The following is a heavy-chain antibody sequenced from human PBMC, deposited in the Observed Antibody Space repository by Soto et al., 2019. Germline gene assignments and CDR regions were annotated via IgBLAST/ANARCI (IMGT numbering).Heavy chain of an antibody. CDR2: TSYDGSKN. V-gene: IGHV3-33*05. Sequence: QVQLVESGGGVVQPGTSLRLSCVGSGFTFRSYDLDWIRQAPGKGLAWVSLTSYDGSKNFYGESVKGRFTISRDNSRNTVALQRDSLRLEDTALYYCARWGTTGGLDVWGQGTLVSVSS. J-gene: IGHJ4*02. CDR1: GFTFRSYD. D-gene: IGHD3-16*01. CDR3: ARWGTTGGLDV.